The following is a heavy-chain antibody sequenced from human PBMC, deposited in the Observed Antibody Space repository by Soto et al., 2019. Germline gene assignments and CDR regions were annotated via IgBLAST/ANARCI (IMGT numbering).Heavy chain of an antibody. CDR2: IYTSGNT. Sequence: SETLSLTCTVSGGSISNYYWSWLRQPAGKGLEWIGRIYTSGNTNYNHSLKGRVTMSVDMSKNQFSLKLSSVAAADTAVYYCSRDVTGDNGRPFDPWGQGTLVTVSS. D-gene: IGHD4-17*01. CDR3: SRDVTGDNGRPFDP. J-gene: IGHJ5*02. CDR1: GGSISNYY. V-gene: IGHV4-4*07.